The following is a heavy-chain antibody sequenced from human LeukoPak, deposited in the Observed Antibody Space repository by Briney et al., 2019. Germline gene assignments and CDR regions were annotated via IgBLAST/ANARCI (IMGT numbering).Heavy chain of an antibody. CDR1: GYTFTSYG. CDR3: ARTLASEAFDI. D-gene: IGHD3-3*02. V-gene: IGHV7-4-1*02. J-gene: IGHJ3*02. CDR2: INTNTGNP. Sequence: ASVKVSCKASGYTFTSYGISWVRQAPGQGLEWMGWINTNTGNPTYAQGFTGRFVFSLDTSVSTAYLQISSLKAEDTAVYYCARTLASEAFDIWGQGTMVTVSS.